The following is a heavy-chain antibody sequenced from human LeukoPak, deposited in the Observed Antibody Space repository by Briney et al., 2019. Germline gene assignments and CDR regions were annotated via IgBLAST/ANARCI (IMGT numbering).Heavy chain of an antibody. Sequence: ASVKVSCTASGYTFTGYSIHWVRQAPGQGLEWMGWINPNNGVTNYAQEFQGRVTMTRDTSISTAYMELYRLRSDDTAVYYCARVGVEGASCYDYWGQGTLVTVSS. D-gene: IGHD2-2*01. CDR2: INPNNGVT. CDR3: ARVGVEGASCYDY. J-gene: IGHJ4*02. V-gene: IGHV1-2*02. CDR1: GYTFTGYS.